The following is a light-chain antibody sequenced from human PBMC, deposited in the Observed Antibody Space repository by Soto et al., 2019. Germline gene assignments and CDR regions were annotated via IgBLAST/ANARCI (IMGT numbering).Light chain of an antibody. V-gene: IGLV2-8*01. CDR3: CSYAGSNSLV. CDR2: EVS. Sequence: QSALTQPPSASGSPGQSVTISCTGTSSDVGGYNYVSWYQHHPGKAPKLMIYEVSKRPSGVPDRFSGSKSGNTASLTVSGLQAEDEADYYCCSYAGSNSLVFGGVTKRTVL. J-gene: IGLJ2*01. CDR1: SSDVGGYNY.